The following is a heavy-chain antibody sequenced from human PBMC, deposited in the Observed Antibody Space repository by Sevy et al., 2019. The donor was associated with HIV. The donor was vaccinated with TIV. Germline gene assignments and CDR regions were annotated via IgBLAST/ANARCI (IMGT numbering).Heavy chain of an antibody. J-gene: IGHJ3*02. CDR3: ARDYDFWSGYYTGRGPDAFDI. V-gene: IGHV3-21*01. Sequence: GGSLRLSCAASGFTFSSYSMNWVRQAPGKGLEWVSSISSSSYIYYADSVKGRFTISRDNAKNSLYLQMNSLRAEDTAVYYCARDYDFWSGYYTGRGPDAFDIWGQGTMVTVSS. D-gene: IGHD3-3*01. CDR1: GFTFSSYS. CDR2: ISSSSYI.